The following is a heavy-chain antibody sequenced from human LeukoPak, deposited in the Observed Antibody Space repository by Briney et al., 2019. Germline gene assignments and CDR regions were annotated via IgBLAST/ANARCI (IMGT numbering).Heavy chain of an antibody. V-gene: IGHV4-59*08. J-gene: IGHJ6*02. Sequence: SETLSLTCTVSGGSISSYYWSWIRQPPGKGLEWIGYIYYSGSTNYNPSLKSRVTISVDTSKNQFSLKLSSVTAADTAVYYCARHRKTTRVGATPPYYYYYGMDVWGQGTTVTASS. D-gene: IGHD1-26*01. CDR3: ARHRKTTRVGATPPYYYYYGMDV. CDR1: GGSISSYY. CDR2: IYYSGST.